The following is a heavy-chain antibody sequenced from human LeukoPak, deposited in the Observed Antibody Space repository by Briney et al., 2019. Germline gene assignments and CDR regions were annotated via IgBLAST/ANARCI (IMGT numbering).Heavy chain of an antibody. CDR1: GFTSDDYA. D-gene: IGHD3-22*01. Sequence: GGFLRLSCAPSGFTSDDYAMHWVRQAPGKGLEWVSLIRWDGGSTYYADSVKGRFIISRDNSKNSLYLQMNSLRPEDTALYYCALNSTGYYYDYWGQGTLVTVSS. CDR3: ALNSTGYYYDY. J-gene: IGHJ4*02. V-gene: IGHV3-43D*04. CDR2: IRWDGGST.